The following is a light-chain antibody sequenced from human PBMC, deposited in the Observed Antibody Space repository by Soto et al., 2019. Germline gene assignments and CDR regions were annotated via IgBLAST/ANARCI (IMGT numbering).Light chain of an antibody. J-gene: IGKJ1*01. CDR1: QGISSW. CDR3: QQSYNSPQT. V-gene: IGKV1-12*01. CDR2: AAS. Sequence: DIQMTQFPSSVSASVVERVTITFRASQGISSWLVWYQQKPGKPPRLLIYAASSLQSGVPSRFSGSGSGTDFTLTISSLQPEDFATYSCQQSYNSPQTFGQGTKV.